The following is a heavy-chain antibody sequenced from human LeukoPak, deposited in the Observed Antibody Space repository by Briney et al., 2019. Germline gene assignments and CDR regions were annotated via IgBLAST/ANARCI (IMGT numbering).Heavy chain of an antibody. CDR1: GFIFSNYA. Sequence: GGTPRLSCAGSGFIFSNYAMSWVRQAPGKGLEWVSGIKGNGLDTYYADSVKGRFTVSRDNSKNTLSLQMNSLSAEDTAVYYCAKDTGPLMITFGGVVISYFDYWGQGALVTVPS. J-gene: IGHJ4*02. D-gene: IGHD3-16*01. CDR2: IKGNGLDT. CDR3: AKDTGPLMITFGGVVISYFDY. V-gene: IGHV3-23*01.